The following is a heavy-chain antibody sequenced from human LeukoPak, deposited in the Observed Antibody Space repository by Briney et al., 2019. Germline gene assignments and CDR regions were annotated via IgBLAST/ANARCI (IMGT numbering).Heavy chain of an antibody. CDR3: ARGPPDGSGSYYPGDY. J-gene: IGHJ4*02. D-gene: IGHD3-10*01. Sequence: PGGSLRLSCTASAFTFSSHWMSWVRQAPGKGLEWVATIKQDGSEKYYVGSVKGRFTISRDNAENTLYLHMNSLRDEDTAVYFCARGPPDGSGSYYPGDYWGQGTLVTVSS. V-gene: IGHV3-7*01. CDR2: IKQDGSEK. CDR1: AFTFSSHW.